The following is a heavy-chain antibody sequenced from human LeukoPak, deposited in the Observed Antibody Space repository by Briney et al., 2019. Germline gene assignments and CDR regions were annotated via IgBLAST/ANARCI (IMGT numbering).Heavy chain of an antibody. CDR3: AKGGTAMAMYYFNY. Sequence: GGSLRLSCAASGFTFSNYAMSWVRQAPGKGLEWVSTISGSGGSTSYADSVKGRFTISRDNSKNNLYLQMNSLRAEDTAVYYCAKGGTAMAMYYFNYWGQGTLVTVSS. V-gene: IGHV3-23*01. CDR1: GFTFSNYA. CDR2: ISGSGGST. J-gene: IGHJ4*02. D-gene: IGHD5-18*01.